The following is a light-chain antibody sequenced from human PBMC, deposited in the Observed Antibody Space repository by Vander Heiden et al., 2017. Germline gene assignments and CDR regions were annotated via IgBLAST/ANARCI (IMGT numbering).Light chain of an antibody. Sequence: DMKMTQFPSSLSASVGDRVTITCQASQDISNYLNWYQQKPGKAPKLLIYDASNLEKGVPSRFSGSGSGTDFTFTISSLQPEDLATYYCQQEDNLPITFGGGTKVEIK. CDR1: QDISNY. J-gene: IGKJ4*01. CDR3: QQEDNLPIT. V-gene: IGKV1-33*01. CDR2: DAS.